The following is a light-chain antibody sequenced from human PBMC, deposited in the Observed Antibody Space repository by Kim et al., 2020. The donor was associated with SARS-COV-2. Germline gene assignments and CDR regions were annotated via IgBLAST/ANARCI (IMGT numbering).Light chain of an antibody. J-gene: IGKJ4*01. CDR2: DAS. Sequence: SASVGDRVTITCRASQSISSWLAWYQQKPGKAPKLLIYDASSLESGVPSRFSGSGSGTEFTLTISSLQPDDFETYYCQQYNSYSPTFGGGTKLEI. CDR1: QSISSW. V-gene: IGKV1-5*01. CDR3: QQYNSYSPT.